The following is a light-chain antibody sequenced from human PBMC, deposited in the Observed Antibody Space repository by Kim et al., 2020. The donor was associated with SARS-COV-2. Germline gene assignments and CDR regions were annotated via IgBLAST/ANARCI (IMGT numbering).Light chain of an antibody. CDR2: RNN. J-gene: IGLJ1*01. Sequence: QPVLTQPPSASGTPGQRVTISCSGGSSNTGSNYVYWYQHLPGTAPKLLIYRNNQRPSGVPDRFSGSKSGTSASLAISGLRSEDEADYYCAAWDDSLSGYVFGTGTKVTVL. V-gene: IGLV1-47*01. CDR1: SSNTGSNY. CDR3: AAWDDSLSGYV.